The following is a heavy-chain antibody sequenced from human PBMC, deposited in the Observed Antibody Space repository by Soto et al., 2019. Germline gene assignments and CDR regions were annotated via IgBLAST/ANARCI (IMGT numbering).Heavy chain of an antibody. D-gene: IGHD3-9*01. V-gene: IGHV1-69*01. Sequence: QVQRGQSGAEVKKPGSSVKGSCKDSGGTFSSYAIRWVRQAPGQVLEWMEGIIPIFGTANYAQKFQGRVTITAEESTSRAYMERSILRSEDTAVYYCARGGDVLTFYYHNYYYYDMDVWGQGSTVTVSS. CDR1: GGTFSSYA. CDR2: IIPIFGTA. CDR3: ARGGDVLTFYYHNYYYYDMDV. J-gene: IGHJ6*02.